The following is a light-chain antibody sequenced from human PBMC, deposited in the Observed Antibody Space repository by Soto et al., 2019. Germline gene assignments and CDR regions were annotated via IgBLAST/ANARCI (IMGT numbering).Light chain of an antibody. V-gene: IGLV2-14*03. CDR1: SSDVGAHHS. Sequence: QSALTQPASVSGSPGQSFTISCTGTSSDVGAHHSVSWYQQHPGKAPKLIIFDVSNRPSGVSNRFSGSKSGNTASLTISGLHAEDDAEYYCSSFTDTGTVMFGGGTKLTVL. CDR2: DVS. J-gene: IGLJ3*02. CDR3: SSFTDTGTVM.